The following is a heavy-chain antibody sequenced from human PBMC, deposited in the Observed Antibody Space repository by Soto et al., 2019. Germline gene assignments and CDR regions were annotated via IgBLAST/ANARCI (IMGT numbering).Heavy chain of an antibody. D-gene: IGHD6-13*01. CDR1: GYTFTSYY. CDR2: INPSGGST. CDR3: ARRSSSWYFDY. Sequence: ASVKVSCKASGYTFTSYYMDWVRQAPGQGLEWMGIINPSGGSTSYAQKFQGRVTMTRDTSTSTVYMELSSLRAEDTAVYYCARRSSSWYFDYWGQGTLVTVSS. J-gene: IGHJ4*02. V-gene: IGHV1-46*01.